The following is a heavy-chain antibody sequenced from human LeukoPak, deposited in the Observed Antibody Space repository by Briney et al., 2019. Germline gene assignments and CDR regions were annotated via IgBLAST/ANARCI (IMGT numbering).Heavy chain of an antibody. D-gene: IGHD6-19*01. J-gene: IGHJ4*02. CDR3: ARVDSSGWLGYFDY. Sequence: PGRSLRLSCAASGFTFSSYAMHWVRQAPGKGLEWVAVISYDGSDKYYADSVKGRFTISRDNSKNTLYLQMNSLRAEDTAVYYCARVDSSGWLGYFDYWGQGTLVTVSS. CDR1: GFTFSSYA. V-gene: IGHV3-30-3*01. CDR2: ISYDGSDK.